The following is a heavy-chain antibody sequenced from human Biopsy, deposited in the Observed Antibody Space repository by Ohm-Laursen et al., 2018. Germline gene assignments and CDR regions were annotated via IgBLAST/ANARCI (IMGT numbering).Heavy chain of an antibody. CDR3: ARLYRLDDYWNDDPPDAFDV. CDR1: GCSNTDDY. J-gene: IGHJ3*01. D-gene: IGHD1-1*01. Sequence: GTLSLTCTVSGCSNTDDYWSWIRQSPGKGLEWIGFISKGGDTTYNPSLRGRAAISVDTSKNQFSLKLSSVTAADTANFFCARLYRLDDYWNDDPPDAFDVWGQGTRVTVSS. V-gene: IGHV4-59*01. CDR2: ISKGGDT.